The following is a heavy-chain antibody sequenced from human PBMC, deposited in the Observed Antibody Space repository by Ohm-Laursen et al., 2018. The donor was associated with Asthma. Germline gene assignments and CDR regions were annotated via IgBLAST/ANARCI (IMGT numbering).Heavy chain of an antibody. D-gene: IGHD2-2*01. CDR3: ARGLRYCSSTSCYFSYFQH. Sequence: GTLSLTWAVYGGSFSGYYWSWIRQPPGKGLEWIGEINHSGSTNYNPSLKSRVTISVDTSKNQFSLKLSSVTAADTAVYYCARGLRYCSSTSCYFSYFQHWGQGTLVTVSS. CDR2: INHSGST. J-gene: IGHJ1*01. CDR1: GGSFSGYY. V-gene: IGHV4-34*01.